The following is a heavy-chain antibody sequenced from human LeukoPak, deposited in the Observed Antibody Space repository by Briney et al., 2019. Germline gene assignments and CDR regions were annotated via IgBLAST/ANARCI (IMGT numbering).Heavy chain of an antibody. CDR1: GFTFSSYW. Sequence: PGGSLRLSCAASGFTFSSYWMSWVRQAPGKGLEWVANIKQDGSEKYYVDSVKGRFTISRDNAKNSLYLQMNSLRAEDTAVYYCTKTITMIVVVKSTFDYWGQGTLVTVSS. CDR3: TKTITMIVVVKSTFDY. D-gene: IGHD3-22*01. J-gene: IGHJ4*02. V-gene: IGHV3-7*03. CDR2: IKQDGSEK.